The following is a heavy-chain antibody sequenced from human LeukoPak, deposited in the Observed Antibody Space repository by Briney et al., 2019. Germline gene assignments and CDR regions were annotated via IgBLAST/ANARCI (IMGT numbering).Heavy chain of an antibody. CDR3: ARDLIYYDSSGYHNDAFDI. Sequence: PSETLSLTCTVPGGPISGYYWSWSRQPAGQGLEWIGYIYYSGSTNYNPSLKSRVTISVDTSKNQFSLKLSSVTAADTAVYYCARDLIYYDSSGYHNDAFDIWGQGTMVTVSS. D-gene: IGHD3-22*01. V-gene: IGHV4-59*01. J-gene: IGHJ3*02. CDR2: IYYSGST. CDR1: GGPISGYY.